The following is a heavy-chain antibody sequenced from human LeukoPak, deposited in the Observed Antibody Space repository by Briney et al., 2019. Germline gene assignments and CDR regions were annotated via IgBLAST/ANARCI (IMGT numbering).Heavy chain of an antibody. CDR1: GFTFISYW. CDR3: ARDKVVGATKFDY. Sequence: GGSLRLSCAASGFTFISYWMSWVRQAPGKGLEWVANIKQDGSEKYYVDSVKGRFTISRDNAENSLYLQMNSLRAEDTAVYYCARDKVVGATKFDYWGQGTLVTVSS. V-gene: IGHV3-7*01. J-gene: IGHJ4*02. CDR2: IKQDGSEK. D-gene: IGHD1-26*01.